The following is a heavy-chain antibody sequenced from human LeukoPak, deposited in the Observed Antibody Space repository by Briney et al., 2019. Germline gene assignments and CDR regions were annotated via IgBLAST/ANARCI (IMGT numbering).Heavy chain of an antibody. V-gene: IGHV3-23*01. J-gene: IGHJ4*02. Sequence: PGGSLRLSCAASGFTFSSYAMSWVRQAPGKGLEWVSAISGRGGSTYYADSVKGRFTISRDNSKNTLYPQMNSLRAEDTAVYYCAKGDYYDSSGYYGFDYWGQGTLVTVSS. CDR2: ISGRGGST. D-gene: IGHD3-22*01. CDR3: AKGDYYDSSGYYGFDY. CDR1: GFTFSSYA.